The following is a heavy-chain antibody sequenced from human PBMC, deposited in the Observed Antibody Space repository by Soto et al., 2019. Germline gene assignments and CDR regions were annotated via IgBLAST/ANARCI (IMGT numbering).Heavy chain of an antibody. Sequence: SETLSLTCTVSGGSISSYYWSWIRQPPGKGLEWIGYIYYSGSTNYNPSLKSRVTISVDTSKNQFSLKLSSVTAADTAVYYCARVETGYSSGWQIFDYWGQGTLVTVSS. J-gene: IGHJ4*02. D-gene: IGHD6-19*01. V-gene: IGHV4-59*01. CDR3: ARVETGYSSGWQIFDY. CDR2: IYYSGST. CDR1: GGSISSYY.